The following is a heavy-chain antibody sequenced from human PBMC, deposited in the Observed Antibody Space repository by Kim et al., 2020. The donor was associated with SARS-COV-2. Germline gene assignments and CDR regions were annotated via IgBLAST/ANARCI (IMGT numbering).Heavy chain of an antibody. CDR3: ARVSSSSWYSGPFDAFDI. CDR1: GGSISSSSYY. CDR2: IYYSGST. Sequence: SETLSLTCTVSGGSISSSSYYWGWIRQPPGKGLEWIGSIYYSGSTYYNPSLKSRVTISVDTSKNQFSLKLSSVTAADTAVYYCARVSSSSWYSGPFDAFDIWGQGTMVTVSS. V-gene: IGHV4-39*07. J-gene: IGHJ3*02. D-gene: IGHD6-13*01.